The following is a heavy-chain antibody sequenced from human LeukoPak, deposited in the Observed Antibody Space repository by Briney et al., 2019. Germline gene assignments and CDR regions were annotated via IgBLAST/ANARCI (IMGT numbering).Heavy chain of an antibody. V-gene: IGHV3-7*01. CDR2: IKEDGSEI. Sequence: GGSLRLSCAASGFTFTKYWMSWVRQGPVKGLEWVANIKEDGSEIYYVDSVKGRFTISRDNAKNSLYLQMNSLRAEDTAVYYCARMYCSSTSCYTDTFEMWGQGTTVTVSS. D-gene: IGHD2-2*02. CDR1: GFTFTKYW. J-gene: IGHJ3*02. CDR3: ARMYCSSTSCYTDTFEM.